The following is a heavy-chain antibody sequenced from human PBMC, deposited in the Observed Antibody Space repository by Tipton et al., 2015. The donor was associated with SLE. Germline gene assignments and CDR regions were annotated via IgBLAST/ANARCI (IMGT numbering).Heavy chain of an antibody. V-gene: IGHV3-7*01. CDR2: IKYDGSVE. CDR3: AKERFGAFEI. J-gene: IGHJ3*02. Sequence: GSLRLSCEASGFTFSNYWMNWVRQAPGKGLQWVANIKYDGSVEYYVDSVKGRFTISRDNGKNSLYLQMNSLRAEDTAVYYCAKERFGAFEIWGQGTMVTVSS. D-gene: IGHD3-16*01. CDR1: GFTFSNYW.